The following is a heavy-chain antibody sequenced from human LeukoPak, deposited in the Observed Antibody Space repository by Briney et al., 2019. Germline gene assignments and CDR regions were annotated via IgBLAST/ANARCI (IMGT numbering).Heavy chain of an antibody. CDR2: INHSGST. D-gene: IGHD3-3*01. CDR1: GGSFRGYY. CDR3: ARGVRTYYDFWSGYPELYYFDY. J-gene: IGHJ4*02. V-gene: IGHV4-34*01. Sequence: SETLSLTCAVYGGSFRGYYWSWIRQPPGKGLEWIGEINHSGSTNYNPSLKSRVTISVDTSKNQFSLKLSSVTAADTAVYYCARGVRTYYDFWSGYPELYYFDYWGQGTLVTVSS.